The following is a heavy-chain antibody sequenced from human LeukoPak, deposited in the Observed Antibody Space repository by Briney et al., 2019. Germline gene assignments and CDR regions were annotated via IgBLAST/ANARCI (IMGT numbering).Heavy chain of an antibody. Sequence: PSQTLSLTCTVSGNSISSGDNYWSWIRQPAGKGLEWIGRIHTSGSTNYNPSLKSRVTISGDTSKNQFSLRLSSVTAADTAVYYCARASYSYDINGWVPFDYWGQGTLVTVSS. CDR1: GNSISSGDNY. V-gene: IGHV4-61*02. J-gene: IGHJ4*02. CDR2: IHTSGST. CDR3: ARASYSYDINGWVPFDY. D-gene: IGHD3-22*01.